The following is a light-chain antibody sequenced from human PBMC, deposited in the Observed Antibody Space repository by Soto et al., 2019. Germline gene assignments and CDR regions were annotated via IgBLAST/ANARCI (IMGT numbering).Light chain of an antibody. Sequence: EIVLTQSPATLSLSPGERATLSCRASQSVSSNFAWYQQKPGQAPRLLIYDASTRATGIPARFSGSGSGTEFTLTISSLQSEDFAVYYCQQYNNWPPITFGQGTRLEIK. V-gene: IGKV3-15*01. J-gene: IGKJ5*01. CDR1: QSVSSN. CDR3: QQYNNWPPIT. CDR2: DAS.